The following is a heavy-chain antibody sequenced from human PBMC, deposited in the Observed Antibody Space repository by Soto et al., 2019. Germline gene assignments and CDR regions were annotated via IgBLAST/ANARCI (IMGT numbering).Heavy chain of an antibody. V-gene: IGHV2-5*02. CDR1: VFSLSTSGVV. D-gene: IGHD1-7*01. CDR3: AHNLVAGTSCFDP. CDR2: IYWDDDK. J-gene: IGHJ5*02. Sequence: QITLKESGPTLVKPTQTLTLTCTFSVFSLSTSGVVVVWIRPPPVKALEWLGIIYWDDDKRYRPSLKSRLTITKDSSNNQVVLTITNIDPLDTGTYYCAHNLVAGTSCFDPWGQGTMVTVSS.